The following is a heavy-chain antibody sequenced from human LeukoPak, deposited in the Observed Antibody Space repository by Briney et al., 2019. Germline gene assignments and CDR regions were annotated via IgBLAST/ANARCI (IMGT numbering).Heavy chain of an antibody. Sequence: SETLSLTCTVSGGSISSYYWTWIRQPPGKGLEWIGYIYYSGSTNYNPSLKSRVTISIDTSKNQFSLKLSSVTAADTAVYHCARVSSRDSRFDPWGQGTLVTVSS. V-gene: IGHV4-59*08. CDR1: GGSISSYY. D-gene: IGHD5-24*01. CDR3: ARVSSRDSRFDP. CDR2: IYYSGST. J-gene: IGHJ5*02.